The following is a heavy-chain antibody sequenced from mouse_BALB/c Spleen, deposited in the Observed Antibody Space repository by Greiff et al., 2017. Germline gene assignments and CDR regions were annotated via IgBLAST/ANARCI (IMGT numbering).Heavy chain of an antibody. V-gene: IGHV3-2*02. Sequence: EVKVEESGPGLVKPSQSLSLTCTVTGYSITSDYAWNWIRQFPGNKLEWMGYISYSGSTSYNPSLKSRISITRDTSKNQFFLQLNSVTTEDTATYYCARGYDGYWDWGQGTTLTVSS. D-gene: IGHD2-3*01. CDR3: ARGYDGYWD. CDR1: GYSITSDYA. J-gene: IGHJ2*01. CDR2: ISYSGST.